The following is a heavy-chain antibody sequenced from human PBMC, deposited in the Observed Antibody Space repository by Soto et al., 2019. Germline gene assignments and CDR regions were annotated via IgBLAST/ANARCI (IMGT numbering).Heavy chain of an antibody. CDR1: GFTFSNFA. CDR2: IKQDGSEK. V-gene: IGHV3-7*01. Sequence: PXESLRLSCAASGFTFSNFAMSWVRQAPGKGLEWVANIKQDGSEKYYVDSVKGRFTISRDNAKNSLYLQMNSLRAEDTAVYYCAAYSGWYYFDYWGQGTLVTVSS. CDR3: AAYSGWYYFDY. J-gene: IGHJ4*02. D-gene: IGHD6-19*01.